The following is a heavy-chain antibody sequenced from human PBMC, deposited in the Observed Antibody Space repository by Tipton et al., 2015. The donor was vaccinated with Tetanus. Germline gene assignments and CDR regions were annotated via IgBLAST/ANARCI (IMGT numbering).Heavy chain of an antibody. CDR1: GGSFSGYY. D-gene: IGHD1-1*01. CDR3: ARGLWRGAFDI. V-gene: IGHV4-34*01. J-gene: IGHJ3*02. CDR2: INHSGST. Sequence: TLSLTCAVYGGSFSGYYWSWIRQPPGKGLEWIGEINHSGSTNYNPSLKSRVTISVDTSKNQFSLKLSSVTAADTAVYYCARGLWRGAFDIWGQGTMVTVSS.